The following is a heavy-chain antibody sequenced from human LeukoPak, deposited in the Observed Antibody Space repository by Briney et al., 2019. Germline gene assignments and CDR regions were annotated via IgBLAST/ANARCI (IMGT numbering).Heavy chain of an antibody. CDR3: ARDFLPFGGVIGLEAFDI. CDR2: IWYDGSNK. CDR1: GFTFSSYG. Sequence: GRSLRLSCAESGFTFSSYGMHWVRQAPGKGLEWVAVIWYDGSNKYYADSVKGRFTISRDNSKNTLYLQMNSLRAEDTAVYYCARDFLPFGGVIGLEAFDIWGQGTMVTVSS. J-gene: IGHJ3*02. D-gene: IGHD3-16*02. V-gene: IGHV3-33*01.